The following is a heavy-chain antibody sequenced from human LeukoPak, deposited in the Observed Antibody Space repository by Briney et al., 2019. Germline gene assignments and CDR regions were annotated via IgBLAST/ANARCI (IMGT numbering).Heavy chain of an antibody. CDR1: GFTFSSYA. D-gene: IGHD3-16*01. J-gene: IGHJ4*02. Sequence: QAGGSLRLSCAASGFTFSSYAMHWVRQAPGKGLEWVAVISYDGSNKYYADSVKGRFTISRDNSKNTLYLHMNSLRAEDTAVYYCGRDLGYHQVGYWGQGTLVTVSS. CDR2: ISYDGSNK. CDR3: GRDLGYHQVGY. V-gene: IGHV3-30-3*01.